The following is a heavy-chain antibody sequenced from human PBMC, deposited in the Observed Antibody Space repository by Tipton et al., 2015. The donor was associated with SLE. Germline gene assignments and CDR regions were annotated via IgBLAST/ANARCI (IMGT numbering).Heavy chain of an antibody. Sequence: SLRLSCAASGFTFSDYFMHWVRQAPGRGLVWVSRIYFDGGYTNYAESVKGRFTISRDNAKNTLYLQMSSLRAEDTAVYYCGTTTTDYGMDVWGQGTTVTVSS. CDR1: GFTFSDYF. J-gene: IGHJ6*02. D-gene: IGHD2/OR15-2a*01. CDR3: GTTTTDYGMDV. CDR2: IYFDGGYT. V-gene: IGHV3-74*01.